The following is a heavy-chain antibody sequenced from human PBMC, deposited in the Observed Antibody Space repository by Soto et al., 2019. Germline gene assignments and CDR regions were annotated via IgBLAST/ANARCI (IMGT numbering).Heavy chain of an antibody. D-gene: IGHD6-13*01. CDR2: IIPIFGTA. Sequence: SVKVSCKASGGTFSSYAISWVRQAPGQGLEWMGGIIPIFGTANYAQKFQGRVTITADKSTSTAYMELSSLRSEDTAVYYCAGKAAAVFYYYYGMDVWGQGTTVTVS. J-gene: IGHJ6*02. V-gene: IGHV1-69*06. CDR1: GGTFSSYA. CDR3: AGKAAAVFYYYYGMDV.